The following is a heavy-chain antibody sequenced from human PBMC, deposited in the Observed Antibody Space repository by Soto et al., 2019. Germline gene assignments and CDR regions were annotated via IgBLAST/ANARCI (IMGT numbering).Heavy chain of an antibody. CDR3: AKDLGYDFWSGPLLYYYYGMDV. J-gene: IGHJ6*02. V-gene: IGHV3-30*18. Sequence: PGGSLRLSCAASGFTFSSYGMHWVRQAPGKGLEWVAVISYDGSNKYYADSVKGRFTISRDNSKNTLYLQMNSLRAEDTAVYYCAKDLGYDFWSGPLLYYYYGMDVWGQGTTVTVSS. CDR2: ISYDGSNK. CDR1: GFTFSSYG. D-gene: IGHD3-3*01.